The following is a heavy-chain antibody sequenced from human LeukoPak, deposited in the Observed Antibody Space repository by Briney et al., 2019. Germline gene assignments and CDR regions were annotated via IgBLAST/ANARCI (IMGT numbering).Heavy chain of an antibody. Sequence: ASVKVSCKVSGYTLTELSMHWVRQAPGKGLEWMGGFDPEDGETIYAQKFQGRVTMTEDTSTDTAYMELSSLTSEDTAVYYCATEPKQFTNYYYGMDVWGQGTTVTVSS. CDR2: FDPEDGET. D-gene: IGHD6-19*01. CDR1: GYTLTELS. CDR3: ATEPKQFTNYYYGMDV. V-gene: IGHV1-24*01. J-gene: IGHJ6*02.